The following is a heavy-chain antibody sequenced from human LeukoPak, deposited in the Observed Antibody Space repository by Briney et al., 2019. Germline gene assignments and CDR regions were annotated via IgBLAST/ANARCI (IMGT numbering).Heavy chain of an antibody. CDR2: IIWDSSSI. D-gene: IGHD3-10*01. Sequence: GGSLRLSCAASGFKFDDFAMHWVRQAPGKGQEWVSGIIWDSSSIGYADSVKGRFTISRDNAKNSLYLQMNSLRAEDTAIYYCAREEFADLALDVWGQGTTVTVSS. V-gene: IGHV3-9*01. J-gene: IGHJ6*02. CDR3: AREEFADLALDV. CDR1: GFKFDDFA.